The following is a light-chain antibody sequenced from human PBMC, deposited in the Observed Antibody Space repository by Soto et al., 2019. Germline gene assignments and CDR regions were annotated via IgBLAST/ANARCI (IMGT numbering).Light chain of an antibody. V-gene: IGLV2-23*01. CDR2: EGS. CDR1: SSAVGTFRL. Sequence: LTQPASVSGSPGQSITISCTGSSSAVGTFRLVSWYQHHPGKVPKLIIYEGSNLPSGLSNPFSRSEPGNTASLTISALQAEDEADYYCCSSAPVRTIVFVTGTKVTLL. CDR3: CSSAPVRTIV. J-gene: IGLJ1*01.